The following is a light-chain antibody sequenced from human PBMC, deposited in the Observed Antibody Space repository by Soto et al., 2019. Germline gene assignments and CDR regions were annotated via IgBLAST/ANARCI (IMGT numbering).Light chain of an antibody. CDR2: GAS. Sequence: EIVMTQSPATLSVSPGERATLSCKASQSVSSNLAWYQQKPGQAPRLLIYGASTRATRIPARFSGSGSGTEFTLTISGLQSEDFVIYYCQQYDNWPPLTFGGGTKVEI. V-gene: IGKV3-15*01. CDR3: QQYDNWPPLT. CDR1: QSVSSN. J-gene: IGKJ4*01.